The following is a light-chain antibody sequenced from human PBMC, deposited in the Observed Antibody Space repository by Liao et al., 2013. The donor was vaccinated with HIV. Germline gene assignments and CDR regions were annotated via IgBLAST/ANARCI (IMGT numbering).Light chain of an antibody. V-gene: IGLV3-21*01. CDR1: NIGSKS. J-gene: IGLJ3*02. Sequence: SYELTQPPSVSVAPGKTARITCGGNNIGSKSVHWYQQKPGQAPVLVIYYDSDRPSGIPERFSGSNSGNTATLTISRVEAGDEADYYCQAWDSSTAWVFGGGTKLTVL. CDR3: QAWDSSTAWV. CDR2: YDS.